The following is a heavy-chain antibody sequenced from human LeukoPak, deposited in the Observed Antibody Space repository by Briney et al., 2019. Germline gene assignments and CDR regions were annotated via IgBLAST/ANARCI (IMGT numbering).Heavy chain of an antibody. V-gene: IGHV4-39*07. CDR2: IYYSGST. CDR1: GGSISSSSYY. CDR3: ARAPGSGALLALFDY. D-gene: IGHD1-26*01. J-gene: IGHJ4*02. Sequence: SETLSLTCTVSGGSISSSSYYWGWIRQPPGKGLEWIGSIYYSGSTYYNPSLKSRVTISVDTSKNQFSLKLSSVTAADTAVYYCARAPGSGALLALFDYWGQGTLVTVSS.